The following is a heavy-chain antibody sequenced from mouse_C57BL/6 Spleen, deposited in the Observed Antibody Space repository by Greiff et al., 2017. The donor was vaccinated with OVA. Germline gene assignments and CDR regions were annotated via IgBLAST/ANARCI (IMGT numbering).Heavy chain of an antibody. CDR1: GFTFSSYA. D-gene: IGHD1-1*01. Sequence: DVKLVESGGGLVKPGGSLKLSCAASGFTFSSYAMSWVRQTPEKRLEWVATISDGGSYTYYPDNVKGRFTISRDNAKNNLYLQMSHLKSEDTAMYYCARDSGYYGSSYRYFDVWGTGTTVTVSS. J-gene: IGHJ1*03. CDR3: ARDSGYYGSSYRYFDV. CDR2: ISDGGSYT. V-gene: IGHV5-4*01.